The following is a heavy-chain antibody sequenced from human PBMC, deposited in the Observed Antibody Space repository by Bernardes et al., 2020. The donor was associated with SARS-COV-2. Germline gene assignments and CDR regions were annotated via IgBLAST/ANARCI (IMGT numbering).Heavy chain of an antibody. J-gene: IGHJ4*02. V-gene: IGHV4-59*01. D-gene: IGHD5-12*01. CDR2: IYYSGST. CDR1: GGSISSYY. CDR3: ARQGVDTIDVGLSYFDY. Sequence: SETLSLTCTVSGGSISSYYWSWIRQPPGKGLEWIGYIYYSGSTNYNPSLKSRVTISVDTSKNQFSLKLSSVTAADTAVYYCARQGVDTIDVGLSYFDYWGQGTLVTVSS.